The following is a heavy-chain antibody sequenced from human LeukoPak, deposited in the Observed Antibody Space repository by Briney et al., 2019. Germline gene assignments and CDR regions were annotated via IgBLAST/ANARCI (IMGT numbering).Heavy chain of an antibody. D-gene: IGHD1-26*01. V-gene: IGHV4-59*01. CDR2: IYSSGST. Sequence: SETLSLTCTVSGGSISSYYWSWIRQPPGPGLEWIGYIYSSGSTNYNPSLKSRVTISVDTSRDQFSLNLRSVTAADTAVYYCARSGSYYPDYWGQGTLVTVSS. CDR1: GGSISSYY. CDR3: ARSGSYYPDY. J-gene: IGHJ4*02.